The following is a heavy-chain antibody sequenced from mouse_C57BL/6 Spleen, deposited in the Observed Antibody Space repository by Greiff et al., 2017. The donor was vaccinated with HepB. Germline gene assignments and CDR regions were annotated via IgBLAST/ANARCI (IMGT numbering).Heavy chain of an antibody. CDR2: IHPNSGST. J-gene: IGHJ1*03. Sequence: VQLQQPGAELVKPGASVKLSCKASGYTFTSYWMHWVKQRPGQGLEWIGMIHPNSGSTNYNEKFKSKATLTVDKSSSTAYMQLSSLTSEDSAVYYCARKGSSYGDWYFDVWGTGTTVTVSS. D-gene: IGHD1-1*01. CDR3: ARKGSSYGDWYFDV. V-gene: IGHV1-64*01. CDR1: GYTFTSYW.